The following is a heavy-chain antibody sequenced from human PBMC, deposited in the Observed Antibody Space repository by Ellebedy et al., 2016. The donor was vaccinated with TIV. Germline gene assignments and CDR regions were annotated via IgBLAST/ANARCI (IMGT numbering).Heavy chain of an antibody. CDR3: TTDGSYGDYRFPEHAFTM. J-gene: IGHJ3*02. V-gene: IGHV3-7*01. Sequence: GGSLRLSCAASRFTFSSYWMTWVRQPPGKGLEWVANINQDGSDKYYVDSVKGRFTISRDNAKNSLYLQMNSLGAEDTSVYYCTTDGSYGDYRFPEHAFTMWGQGTLVTVSS. D-gene: IGHD4-17*01. CDR2: INQDGSDK. CDR1: RFTFSSYW.